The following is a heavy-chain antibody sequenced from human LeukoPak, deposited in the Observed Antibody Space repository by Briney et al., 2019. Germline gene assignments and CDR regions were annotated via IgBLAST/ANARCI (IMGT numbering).Heavy chain of an antibody. J-gene: IGHJ4*02. V-gene: IGHV3-11*06. CDR2: ISSSSSYT. CDR1: GFTISDYY. D-gene: IGHD1-1*01. CDR3: ARSPTNY. Sequence: GGSLRFNCSGSGFTISDYYRIWIRQAPGKGLEWVSYISSSSSYTNYADSVKGRFTISRDNAKNSLYLQMNSLRAEDTAVYYCARSPTNYCSQGTLVTVSS.